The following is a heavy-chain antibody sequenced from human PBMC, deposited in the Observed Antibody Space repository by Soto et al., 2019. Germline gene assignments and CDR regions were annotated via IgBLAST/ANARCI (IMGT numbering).Heavy chain of an antibody. J-gene: IGHJ3*02. D-gene: IGHD1-26*01. CDR2: ISSSSSYI. V-gene: IGHV3-21*01. Sequence: GGSLRLSCVASGFSFSSYSINWVRQAPGKGLEWVSSISSSSSYIYYADSVKGRFTISRDNAKNSLYLQMNSLTAEDTAVYYCARDGRRVGVLRILSDAFDIWGQGTMVTVSS. CDR3: ARDGRRVGVLRILSDAFDI. CDR1: GFSFSSYS.